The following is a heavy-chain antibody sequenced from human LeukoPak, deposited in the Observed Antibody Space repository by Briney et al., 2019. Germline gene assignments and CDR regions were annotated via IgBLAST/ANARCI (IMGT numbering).Heavy chain of an antibody. CDR1: GFTFSNIY. D-gene: IGHD6-13*01. CDR3: VRDRGIASTGGYGMDV. J-gene: IGHJ6*02. Sequence: PGGSLRLSCAASGFTFSNIYMSWVRQAPGTGLEWVSIIHSGGITHYADSVTGRFTISRDNSKNTLYLQMNSLRAEDTAVYYCVRDRGIASTGGYGMDVWGQGTTVTVSS. CDR2: IHSGGIT. V-gene: IGHV3-53*01.